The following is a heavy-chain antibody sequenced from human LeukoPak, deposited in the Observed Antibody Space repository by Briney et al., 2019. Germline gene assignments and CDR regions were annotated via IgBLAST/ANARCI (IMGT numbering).Heavy chain of an antibody. Sequence: GRSLRLSCAASGFTFSTYFMHWVRQAPGKGLEWVADIASDGSHTFYVESVKGRFTISGDNSKNTLYLQMNSLRAEDTAVYFCARERQDTILHSGAFDIWGQGTIVTVSS. J-gene: IGHJ3*02. CDR2: IASDGSHT. CDR3: ARERQDTILHSGAFDI. D-gene: IGHD2-21*01. V-gene: IGHV3-30-3*01. CDR1: GFTFSTYF.